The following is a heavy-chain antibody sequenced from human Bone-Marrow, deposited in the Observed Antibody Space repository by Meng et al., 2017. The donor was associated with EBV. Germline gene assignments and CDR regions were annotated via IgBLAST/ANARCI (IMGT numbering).Heavy chain of an antibody. CDR1: GGSISSSNW. CDR3: VGAHYGDSSGYYYAY. J-gene: IGHJ4*02. Sequence: QVQLTESGPGLGQPSGTLSLTCAVSGGSISSSNWWSWVRQPPGKGLEWIGEIYHSGSTNYNPSLKSRVTISVDKSKNQFSLKLSSVTAADTAVYYCVGAHYGDSSGYYYAYWGQGTLVTVSS. V-gene: IGHV4-4*02. CDR2: IYHSGST. D-gene: IGHD3-22*01.